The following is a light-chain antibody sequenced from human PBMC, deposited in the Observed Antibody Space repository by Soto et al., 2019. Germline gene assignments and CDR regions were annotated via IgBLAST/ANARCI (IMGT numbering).Light chain of an antibody. J-gene: IGKJ2*01. CDR3: QQYDNSPPMYT. CDR2: GAS. Sequence: EIVLTQSPGTLSLSPGERATFSCRASQRVASNYLAWYQQKPGQAPRLLIHGASSRATGIPDRFSGSESGTDFTLTISRLEPEDSAVYYCQQYDNSPPMYTFGQGTKLEI. CDR1: QRVASNY. V-gene: IGKV3-20*01.